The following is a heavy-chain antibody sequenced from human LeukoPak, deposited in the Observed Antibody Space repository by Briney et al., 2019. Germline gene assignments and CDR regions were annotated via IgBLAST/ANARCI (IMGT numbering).Heavy chain of an antibody. V-gene: IGHV4-61*09. CDR3: ARRQYYYGSGNLIDY. D-gene: IGHD3-10*01. CDR2: IYTTGST. Sequence: SQTLSLTCTVSGDSISSGSFCWSWIRQPAGKGLDWIGHIYTTGSTNYNPSLKSRVTISVDTSKNQFSLKLSSVTAADTAVYYCARRQYYYGSGNLIDYWDQGTLVTVSS. CDR1: GDSISSGSFC. J-gene: IGHJ4*02.